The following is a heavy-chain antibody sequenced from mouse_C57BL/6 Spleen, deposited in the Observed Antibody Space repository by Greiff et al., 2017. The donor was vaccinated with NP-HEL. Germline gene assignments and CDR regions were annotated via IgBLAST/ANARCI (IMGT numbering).Heavy chain of an antibody. Sequence: EVHLVESGGGLVKPGGSLKLSCAASGFTFSDYGMHWVRQAPEKGLEWVAYISSGSSTIYYADTVKGRFTISRDNAKNTLFLQMTSLRSEDTAMYYCAKTGYYYAMDYWVKEPQSPSPQ. CDR3: AKTGYYYAMDY. CDR2: ISSGSSTI. J-gene: IGHJ4*01. V-gene: IGHV5-17*01. CDR1: GFTFSDYG. D-gene: IGHD4-1*01.